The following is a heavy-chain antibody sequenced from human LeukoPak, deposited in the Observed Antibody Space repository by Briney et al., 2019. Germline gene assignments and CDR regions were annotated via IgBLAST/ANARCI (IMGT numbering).Heavy chain of an antibody. Sequence: GESLKISCKGSGYSFTSYWIGWVRPMPGKGLEWMGIIYPGDSDTRYSPSFQGQVTISADKSISTAYLQWSSLKASDTAIYYCARRVSSGWYLGYFQHWGQGTLVTVSS. V-gene: IGHV5-51*01. CDR3: ARRVSSGWYLGYFQH. D-gene: IGHD6-19*01. CDR1: GYSFTSYW. J-gene: IGHJ1*01. CDR2: IYPGDSDT.